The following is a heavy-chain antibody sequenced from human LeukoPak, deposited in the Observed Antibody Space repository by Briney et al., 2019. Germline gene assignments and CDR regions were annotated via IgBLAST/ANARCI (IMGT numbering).Heavy chain of an antibody. CDR1: GGSISSSSYY. V-gene: IGHV4-39*01. CDR3: ASPPANCSGGSCYAMYYFDH. J-gene: IGHJ4*02. Sequence: SETLSLTCTVSGGSISSSSYYWGWIRQPPGKGLEWIGSIYYSGSTYYNPSLKSRVTISVDTSKNQFSLKLSSVTAADTAVYYCASPPANCSGGSCYAMYYFDHWGQGTLVTVSS. D-gene: IGHD2-15*01. CDR2: IYYSGST.